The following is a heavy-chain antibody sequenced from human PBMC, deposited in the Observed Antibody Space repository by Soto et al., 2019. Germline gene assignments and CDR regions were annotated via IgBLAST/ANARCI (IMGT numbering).Heavy chain of an antibody. CDR2: MNPNSGNT. Sequence: QVQLVQSGAEVKKPGASVKVSCKASGYTFTSYDINWVRQATGQGLEWMGWMNPNSGNTGYAQKFQGRVTMTRNTSISTAYMELSSLRSEDTAVYYCARGYYGSGSYYYYGMDVWGQGTTVTVSS. J-gene: IGHJ6*02. CDR3: ARGYYGSGSYYYYGMDV. CDR1: GYTFTSYD. D-gene: IGHD3-10*01. V-gene: IGHV1-8*01.